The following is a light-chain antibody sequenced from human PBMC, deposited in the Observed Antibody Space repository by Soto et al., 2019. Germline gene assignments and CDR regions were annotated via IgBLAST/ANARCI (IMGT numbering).Light chain of an antibody. CDR1: SPNIGAGYD. CDR2: VNS. CDR3: QSYDSSLSVV. J-gene: IGLJ2*01. Sequence: QSVLTQPPSVSGAPGQRVTISCTGSSPNIGAGYDVHWYQQLPGTAPKLLIYVNSNRPSGVPDRFSGSKSGTSASLAITGLQAEDEADYYCQSYDSSLSVVFGGGTQLTVL. V-gene: IGLV1-40*01.